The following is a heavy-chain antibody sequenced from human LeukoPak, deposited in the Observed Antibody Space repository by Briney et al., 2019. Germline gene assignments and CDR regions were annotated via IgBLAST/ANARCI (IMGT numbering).Heavy chain of an antibody. J-gene: IGHJ4*02. D-gene: IGHD5-18*01. V-gene: IGHV3-7*01. CDR1: GFTFSSYW. Sequence: PGGSLRLSCAVSGFTFSSYWMSWVRQAPGRGLECVANIKQDGSEKYYVDSVKGRFTISRDNAKNSPYLQMNSLRAEDTAVYYCARSRYSSGDYWGQGTLVTVSS. CDR3: ARSRYSSGDY. CDR2: IKQDGSEK.